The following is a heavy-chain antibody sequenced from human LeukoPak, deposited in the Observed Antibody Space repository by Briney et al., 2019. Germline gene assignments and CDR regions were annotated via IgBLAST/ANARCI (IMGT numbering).Heavy chain of an antibody. CDR3: AKGGDLITYFDY. D-gene: IGHD3-16*01. Sequence: QSGGSLRLSCAASGFTFSTYAMNWVRQAPGKGLEWVSTISGSGGTPHYADSAKGRSPISREHSKNTLHLQMNSLRAEDTAVYYCAKGGDLITYFDYWGQGTLVTVSS. CDR2: ISGSGGTP. J-gene: IGHJ4*02. V-gene: IGHV3-23*01. CDR1: GFTFSTYA.